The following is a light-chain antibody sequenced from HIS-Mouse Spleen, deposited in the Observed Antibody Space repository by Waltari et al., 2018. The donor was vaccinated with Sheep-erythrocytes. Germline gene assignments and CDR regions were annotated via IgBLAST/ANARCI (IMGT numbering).Light chain of an antibody. CDR2: AAS. CDR3: QQSYSTPIT. V-gene: IGKV1-39*01. J-gene: IGKJ5*01. CDR1: QSISSY. Sequence: DIQMTQSPSSLSASVGDRVTSTCRASQSISSYLNWYQQKPGKAPKRLIYAASSLQSGVPSRFSGSGSGTDFTLTISSLQPEDFATYYCQQSYSTPITFGQGTRLEIK.